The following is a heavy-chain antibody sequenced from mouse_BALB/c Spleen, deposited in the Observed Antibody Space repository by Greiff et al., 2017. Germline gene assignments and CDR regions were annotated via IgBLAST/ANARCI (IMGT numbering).Heavy chain of an antibody. CDR3: ARSMGRGWYFDV. J-gene: IGHJ1*01. V-gene: IGHV1-62-2*01. CDR1: GYTFTEYI. D-gene: IGHD4-1*01. Sequence: QVQLQQSGAELVKPGASVKLSCKASGYTFTEYIIHWVKQRSGQGLEWIGWFYPGSGSIKYNEKFKDKATLTVDNSSSTAYMELRSLTSEDSAVYYCARSMGRGWYFDVWGAGTTVTVSS. CDR2: FYPGSGSI.